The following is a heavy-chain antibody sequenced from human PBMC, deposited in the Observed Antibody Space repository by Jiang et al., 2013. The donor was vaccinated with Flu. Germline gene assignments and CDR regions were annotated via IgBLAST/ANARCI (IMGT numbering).Heavy chain of an antibody. Sequence: GAEVKKPGESLKISCKGSGYSFSTFWIGWVRQMPGKGLEWMGIIYPADSDTRYSPAFQGQVTISADKSINTAYLQWNSLKASDTAIYYCARHGSRDGYNYRGSSQDDGFDIWGQGTLVTVSS. J-gene: IGHJ3*02. CDR2: IYPADSDT. D-gene: IGHD5-24*01. CDR1: GYSFSTFW. V-gene: IGHV5-51*01. CDR3: ARHGSRDGYNYRGSSQDDGFDI.